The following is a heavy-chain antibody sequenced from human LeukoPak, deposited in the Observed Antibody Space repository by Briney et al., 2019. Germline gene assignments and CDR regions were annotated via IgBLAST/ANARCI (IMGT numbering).Heavy chain of an antibody. CDR2: ISSSSSTI. J-gene: IGHJ6*02. Sequence: GGSLRLSCAASGFTFSSYTMNWVRQAPGKGLEWVSYISSSSSTIYYADPVKGRFTISRDNAKNSLYLQMNSLRAEDTAVYYCARSKREKQWLTTSYGMDVWGQGTTVTVSS. V-gene: IGHV3-48*04. D-gene: IGHD6-19*01. CDR3: ARSKREKQWLTTSYGMDV. CDR1: GFTFSSYT.